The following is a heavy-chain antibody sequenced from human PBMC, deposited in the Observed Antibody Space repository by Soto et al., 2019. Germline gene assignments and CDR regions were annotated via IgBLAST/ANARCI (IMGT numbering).Heavy chain of an antibody. CDR3: ANSTAVANTLRARYFFDY. J-gene: IGHJ4*02. D-gene: IGHD5-12*01. V-gene: IGHV4-61*05. Sequence: SATLSLTCSVSGGSISNKTYYWGWIRQPPGKRLEWIGYVYYSGTTNYHPSLKSRVTKSVDLSKNQCSLRLSSVTTADTALYYCANSTAVANTLRARYFFDYWGQGTLVTVSS. CDR2: VYYSGTT. CDR1: GGSISNKTYY.